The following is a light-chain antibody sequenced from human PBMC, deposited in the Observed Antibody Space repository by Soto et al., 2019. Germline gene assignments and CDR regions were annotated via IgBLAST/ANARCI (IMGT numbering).Light chain of an antibody. CDR2: LGS. J-gene: IGKJ4*01. CDR1: QSLLLSSGNNY. CDR3: IQTLQTPLT. V-gene: IGKV2-28*01. Sequence: DIVLTQSPLSLPVTPGESASISCKAGQSLLLSSGNNYLDWYLQKPGQSPQLMIYLGSTRASGVPDRFSGSGSGTDFTLKISRVEAEDFGVYYCIQTLQTPLTLGGGTKVDIK.